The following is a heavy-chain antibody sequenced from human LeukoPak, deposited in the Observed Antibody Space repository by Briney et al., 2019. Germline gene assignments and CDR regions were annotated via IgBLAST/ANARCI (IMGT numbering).Heavy chain of an antibody. CDR2: VHHAGST. Sequence: SETLSLTCVVSGYSISRDYHWGWIRQPPGKGLEWIGCVHHAGSTYYNMSLKSRVTISVDTSKNQFPLKMSSVTAAETAVYYCVRVDWTPDYWGQGILVTVPS. J-gene: IGHJ4*02. CDR1: GYSISRDYH. D-gene: IGHD1-1*01. CDR3: VRVDWTPDY. V-gene: IGHV4-38-2*01.